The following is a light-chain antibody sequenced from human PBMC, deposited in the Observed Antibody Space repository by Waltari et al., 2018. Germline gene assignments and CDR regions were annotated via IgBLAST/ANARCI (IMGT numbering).Light chain of an antibody. J-gene: IGKJ2*03. Sequence: DIQLTQSPSTLSPSVGDRVTITCRASQSISTSLAWFQQKPGNPPKLLIYKTFNLERGVPSRFSGSGSGTEFTRTITSLQPDDFATYYCQQYSTSSMFSFGQGTKLEIK. CDR2: KTF. CDR3: QQYSTSSMFS. V-gene: IGKV1-5*03. CDR1: QSISTS.